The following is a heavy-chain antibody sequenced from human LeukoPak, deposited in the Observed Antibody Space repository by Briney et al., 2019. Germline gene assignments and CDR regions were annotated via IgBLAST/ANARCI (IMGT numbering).Heavy chain of an antibody. CDR3: ARVNTNYYVPVNYGMDV. V-gene: IGHV3-33*01. Sequence: PGGSLRLSCAASGFTFNSYGMHWVRQAPGKGLEWVALIWYDGGNKYYADSVKGRFTISRDNSQNTLYLQMNSLRAEDTAVYYCARVNTNYYVPVNYGMDVWGQGTTVTVS. CDR1: GFTFNSYG. D-gene: IGHD3-16*01. J-gene: IGHJ6*02. CDR2: IWYDGGNK.